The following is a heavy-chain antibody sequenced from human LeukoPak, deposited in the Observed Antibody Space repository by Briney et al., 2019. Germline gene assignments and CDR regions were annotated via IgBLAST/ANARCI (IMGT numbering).Heavy chain of an antibody. Sequence: GGSLRLSCAASGFIFSDSYMTWIRQAPGKGLEWVSYISSSGHTIYYADSVKGRFTISRDNANNSLYLQMNSLRAEDTAVYYCARRQYYYDSSGYSDNWGQGTLVTVSS. V-gene: IGHV3-11*01. J-gene: IGHJ4*02. CDR2: ISSSGHTI. D-gene: IGHD3-22*01. CDR3: ARRQYYYDSSGYSDN. CDR1: GFIFSDSY.